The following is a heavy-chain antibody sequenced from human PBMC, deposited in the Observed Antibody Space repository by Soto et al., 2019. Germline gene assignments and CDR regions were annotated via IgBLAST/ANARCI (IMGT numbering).Heavy chain of an antibody. J-gene: IGHJ5*02. V-gene: IGHV4-39*01. D-gene: IGHD6-13*01. CDR3: ARHGYSNNWYAINH. Sequence: QLQLQESGPGLLKPSETLSLTCTVSGASISASGSSTYWGWIRQPPGKGLEWIGAILYSGSTYYNPSLQSRVTISVDTSKTQFSLKLTSVTAADTAVYYCARHGYSNNWYAINHWGQGTLVTVSS. CDR2: ILYSGST. CDR1: GASISASGSSTY.